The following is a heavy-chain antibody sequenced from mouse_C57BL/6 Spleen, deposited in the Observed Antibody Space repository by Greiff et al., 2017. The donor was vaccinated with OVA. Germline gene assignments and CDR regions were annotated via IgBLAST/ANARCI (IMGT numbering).Heavy chain of an antibody. CDR2: SRNKANDYTT. D-gene: IGHD4-1*01. Sequence: EVKVVEPGGGLVQSGRSLRLSCATSGFTFSDFYMEWVRQAPGQGLEWIAASRNKANDYTTEYSASVKGRFIVYRATSQSILYLQMNALRAEETAIDYCARGNWDGDYFDYWGQGTTLTVSS. V-gene: IGHV7-1*01. J-gene: IGHJ2*01. CDR3: ARGNWDGDYFDY. CDR1: GFTFSDFY.